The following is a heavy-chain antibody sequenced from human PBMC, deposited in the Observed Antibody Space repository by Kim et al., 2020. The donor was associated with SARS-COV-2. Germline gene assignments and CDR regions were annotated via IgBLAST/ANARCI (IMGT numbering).Heavy chain of an antibody. CDR3: FSSRPIPLEPDY. CDR1: GGSISSSNW. Sequence: SETLSLTCAVSGGSISSSNWWSWVRQPPGKGLEWIGEIYHSGSTNYNPSLKSRVTISVDKSKNQFSLKLSSVTAADPAVYYCFSSRPIPLEPDYWGQGTLVTVSS. CDR2: IYHSGST. J-gene: IGHJ4*02. D-gene: IGHD1-1*01. V-gene: IGHV4-4*02.